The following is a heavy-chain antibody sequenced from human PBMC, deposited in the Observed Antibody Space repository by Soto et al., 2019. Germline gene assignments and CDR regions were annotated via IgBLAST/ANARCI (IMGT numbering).Heavy chain of an antibody. D-gene: IGHD2-2*01. CDR1: GFTFSNAW. CDR3: TTDYRSTSWPYYMDV. J-gene: IGHJ6*03. CDR2: IKSKTDGGTT. Sequence: EVHLVESGGGLVKPGGSLRLSCAASGFTFSNAWMSWVRQAPGKGLEWVGRIKSKTDGGTTDYAAPVKGRFTISRDDSKNTLYLQMNSLKTEDTAVYYCTTDYRSTSWPYYMDVWGKGTTVTVSS. V-gene: IGHV3-15*01.